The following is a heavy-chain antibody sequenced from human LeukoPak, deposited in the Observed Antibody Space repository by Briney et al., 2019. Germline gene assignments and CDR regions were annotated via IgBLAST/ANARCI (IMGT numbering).Heavy chain of an antibody. V-gene: IGHV1-69*05. CDR2: IIPIFGTA. CDR3: ARDTLGSSSWYVGGFDP. Sequence: GASVKVSCKASGYTFTSYGISWVRQAPGQGLEWMGRIIPIFGTANYAQKFQGRVTITTDESTSTAYMELSSLRSEDTAVYYCARDTLGSSSWYVGGFDPWGQGTLVTVSS. D-gene: IGHD6-13*01. J-gene: IGHJ5*02. CDR1: GYTFTSYG.